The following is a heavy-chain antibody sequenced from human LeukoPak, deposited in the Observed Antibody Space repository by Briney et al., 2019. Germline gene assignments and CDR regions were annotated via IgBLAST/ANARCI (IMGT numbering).Heavy chain of an antibody. CDR3: ARLPVVRVIIGYFDY. D-gene: IGHD3-10*01. CDR1: GGSISSSSYY. Sequence: SETLSLTCTVSGGSISSSSYYWGWIRQPPGKGLEWIGTIYYSGNTYFNPSLKSRVTISVDTSKNQFSLKLNSVTAADTAMYYCARLPVVRVIIGYFDYWGQGTLVTVSS. V-gene: IGHV4-39*01. CDR2: IYYSGNT. J-gene: IGHJ4*02.